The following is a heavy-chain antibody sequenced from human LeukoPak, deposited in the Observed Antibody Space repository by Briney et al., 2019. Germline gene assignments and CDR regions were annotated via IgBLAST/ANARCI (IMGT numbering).Heavy chain of an antibody. J-gene: IGHJ4*02. CDR1: GGSISSYY. Sequence: SETLSLTCTVPGGSISSYYWSWIRQPPGKGLEWIGYIYYSGSTNYNPSLKSRVTVSVDTSKNQFSLKLSSVTAADTAVYYCARGYNEYFDPLWGQGTLVTVSS. V-gene: IGHV4-59*01. D-gene: IGHD3-9*01. CDR3: ARGYNEYFDPL. CDR2: IYYSGST.